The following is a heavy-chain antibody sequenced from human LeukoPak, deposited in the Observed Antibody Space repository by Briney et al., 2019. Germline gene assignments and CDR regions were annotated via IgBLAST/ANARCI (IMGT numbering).Heavy chain of an antibody. CDR2: INPSGGST. D-gene: IGHD2-15*01. Sequence: ASVKVSCKASGYTFTSYYMHWVRQAPGQGLEWMGIINPSGGSTSYAQKFQGRVTMTRDTSTSTVYMELSSLRSEDTAVYYCARDICSGGSCPYRNNWFDPWGQGTLVTVSS. CDR3: ARDICSGGSCPYRNNWFDP. CDR1: GYTFTSYY. V-gene: IGHV1-46*01. J-gene: IGHJ5*02.